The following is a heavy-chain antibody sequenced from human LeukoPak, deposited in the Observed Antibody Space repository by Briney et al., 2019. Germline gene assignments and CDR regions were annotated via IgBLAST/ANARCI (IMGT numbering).Heavy chain of an antibody. CDR2: INPSGGST. D-gene: IGHD6-19*01. CDR1: GYTFTSYY. Sequence: ASVKVSCKASGYTFTSYYMHWVRQAPGQGLEWMGIINPSGGSTSYAQKFQGRVTMTRDTSTSTVYMELSSLKSEDTAVYYCARECSSGWYCYWGQGTLVTVSS. CDR3: ARECSSGWYCY. V-gene: IGHV1-46*01. J-gene: IGHJ4*02.